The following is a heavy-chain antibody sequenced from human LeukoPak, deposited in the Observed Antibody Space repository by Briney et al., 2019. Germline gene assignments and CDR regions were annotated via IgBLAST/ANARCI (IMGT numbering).Heavy chain of an antibody. CDR2: IYHSGST. D-gene: IGHD3-22*01. CDR1: GGSIRSFY. V-gene: IGHV4-59*12. CDR3: ARDYRMTMLVD. J-gene: IGHJ1*01. Sequence: SETLSLTCTVSGGSIRSFYWTGIRQPPGKGLEWIGNIYHSGSTYYNPSLKSRVSISVDTSKNHFSLALSSVTAADSAIYYCARDYRMTMLVDWGQGTLVTVSS.